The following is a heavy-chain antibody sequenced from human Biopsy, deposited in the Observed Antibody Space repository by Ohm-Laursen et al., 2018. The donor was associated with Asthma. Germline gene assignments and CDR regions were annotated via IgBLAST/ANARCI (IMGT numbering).Heavy chain of an antibody. Sequence: GSSVRVSCKTSGYTFTSYYMHWVRQAPGQGLEWMGIINPSGGSTSYAQKFQGRVTITRDTSASTAYMLLSSLRSEDTAVYYCARTYYDFLTGQVNDVFAIWGQGTMVTVSS. CDR2: INPSGGST. V-gene: IGHV1-46*01. CDR1: GYTFTSYY. CDR3: ARTYYDFLTGQVNDVFAI. D-gene: IGHD3-9*01. J-gene: IGHJ3*02.